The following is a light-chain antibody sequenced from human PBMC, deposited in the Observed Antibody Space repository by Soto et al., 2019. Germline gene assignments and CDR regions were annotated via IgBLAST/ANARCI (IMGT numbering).Light chain of an antibody. CDR2: EVN. J-gene: IGLJ1*01. V-gene: IGLV2-8*01. CDR3: SSYAGSSNV. Sequence: QSVLTQPASVSGSPGQSITISCTGTSSDVGGSDYVSWYQHHPGKAPKLMIYEVNKRPSGVPDRFSGSKSGNTASLTVSGLQAEDEADYYCSSYAGSSNVFGTGTKLTVL. CDR1: SSDVGGSDY.